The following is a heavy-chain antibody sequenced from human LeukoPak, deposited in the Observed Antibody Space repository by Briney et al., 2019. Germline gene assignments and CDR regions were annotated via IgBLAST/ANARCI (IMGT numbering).Heavy chain of an antibody. J-gene: IGHJ4*02. CDR3: VRLDRYGDLTDY. CDR2: IYTSGST. Sequence: SETLSLTCTVSGGSISSYYWSWIRQPAGKGLEWIGRIYTSGSTNYNPSLKSRVTMSVDTSKNQFSLKLSSVTAADTAVYYCVRLDRYGDLTDYWGQGTLVTVSS. CDR1: GGSISSYY. V-gene: IGHV4-4*07. D-gene: IGHD4-17*01.